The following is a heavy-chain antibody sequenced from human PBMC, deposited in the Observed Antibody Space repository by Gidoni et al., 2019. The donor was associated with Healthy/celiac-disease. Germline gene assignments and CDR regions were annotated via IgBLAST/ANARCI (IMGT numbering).Heavy chain of an antibody. CDR1: GFTLRSYA. CDR2: ISSNGGST. V-gene: IGHV3-64D*06. Sequence: EVQLVESGGGLVQPGGSLRLSCSASGFTLRSYAMHWVRQAPGKGLEYVSAISSNGGSTYYADSVKGRFTISRDNSKNTLYLQMSSLRAEDTAVYYCVKGEGSGWYEVYDYWGQGTLVTVSS. D-gene: IGHD6-19*01. CDR3: VKGEGSGWYEVYDY. J-gene: IGHJ4*02.